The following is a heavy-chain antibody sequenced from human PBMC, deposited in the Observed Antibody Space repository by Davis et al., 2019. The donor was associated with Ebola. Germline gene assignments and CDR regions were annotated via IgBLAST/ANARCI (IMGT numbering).Heavy chain of an antibody. Sequence: GGSLRPSFAASGLTFTIFDMHGVRLAPGRGLEWVAFVRSHGRDDHYAVSVKGRITISRDNSKNTLYLQMNSLRPEDRAVYYCSRDSDDYSFDYLCQGTLVTVSS. CDR1: GLTFTIFD. CDR2: VRSHGRDD. D-gene: IGHD4-11*01. J-gene: IGHJ4*02. CDR3: SRDSDDYSFDY. V-gene: IGHV3-30*02.